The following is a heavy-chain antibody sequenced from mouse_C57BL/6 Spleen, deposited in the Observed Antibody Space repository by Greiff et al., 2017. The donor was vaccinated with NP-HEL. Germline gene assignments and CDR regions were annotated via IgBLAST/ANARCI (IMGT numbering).Heavy chain of an antibody. CDR3: VREGGLWYFDV. CDR1: GFSFNTYA. CDR2: IRSKSNNYAT. Sequence: EVNVVESGGGLVQPKGSLKLSCAASGFSFNTYAMNWVRQAPGKGLEWVARIRSKSNNYATYYADSVKDRFTISRDDSESMLYLQMNNLKTEDTAMYYCVREGGLWYFDVWGTGTTVTVSS. V-gene: IGHV10-1*01. D-gene: IGHD3-3*01. J-gene: IGHJ1*03.